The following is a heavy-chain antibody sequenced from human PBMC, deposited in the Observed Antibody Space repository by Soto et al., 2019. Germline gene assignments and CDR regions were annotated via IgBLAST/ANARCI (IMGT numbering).Heavy chain of an antibody. CDR2: ISPFLSIT. Sequence: QVHLVQSGAEVKKPGSSVKVSCKASGGTFNTYTLIWVRQAPGQGLEWMGRISPFLSITTSAQNFQDRVTITADKSTRTAYIELPSLRSDDTAVYYCIFGTWPAEAFDISGQGTMVTVSS. CDR3: IFGTWPAEAFDI. D-gene: IGHD2-2*01. V-gene: IGHV1-69*02. CDR1: GGTFNTYT. J-gene: IGHJ3*02.